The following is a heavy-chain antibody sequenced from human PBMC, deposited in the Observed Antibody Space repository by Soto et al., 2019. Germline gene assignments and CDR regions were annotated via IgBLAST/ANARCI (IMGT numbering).Heavy chain of an antibody. CDR1: GFSFSSQW. CDR3: VKDIR. V-gene: IGHV3-74*01. CDR2: INPDGSRI. Sequence: GGSLRLSCAASGFSFSSQWMYWVRQSPGKGPVWVSYINPDGSRIGYADSVKGRFTIFRDNAKNTLYVQMNSLRVEDTAVYYCVKDIRWGRGTLVTVSS. J-gene: IGHJ4*02.